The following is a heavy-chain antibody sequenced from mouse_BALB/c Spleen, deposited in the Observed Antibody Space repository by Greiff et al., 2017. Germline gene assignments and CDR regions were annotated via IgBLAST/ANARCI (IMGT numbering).Heavy chain of an antibody. CDR2: IYPGDGDT. CDR1: GYTFTSYW. Sequence: QVQLKQSGAELARPGASVKLSCKASGYTFTSYWMQWVKQRPGQGLEWIGAIYPGDGDTRYTQKFKGKATLTADKSSSTAYMQLSSLASEDSAVYYCAREGVLQRGSTDFDYWGQGTTLTVSS. CDR3: AREGVLQRGSTDFDY. V-gene: IGHV1-87*01. D-gene: IGHD2-1*01. J-gene: IGHJ2*01.